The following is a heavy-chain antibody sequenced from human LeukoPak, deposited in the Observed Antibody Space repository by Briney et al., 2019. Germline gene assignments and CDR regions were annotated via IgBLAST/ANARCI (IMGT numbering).Heavy chain of an antibody. CDR3: ARVVDYYDSSGYYQNDY. D-gene: IGHD3-22*01. J-gene: IGHJ4*02. CDR2: ISSSSSYI. V-gene: IGHV3-21*01. Sequence: GGSLRLSCAASGFTFSSYAMGWVRQAPGKGLEWVSSISSSSSYIYYADSVKGRFTISRDNAKNSLYLQMNSLRAEDTAVYYCARVVDYYDSSGYYQNDYWGQGTLVTVSS. CDR1: GFTFSSYA.